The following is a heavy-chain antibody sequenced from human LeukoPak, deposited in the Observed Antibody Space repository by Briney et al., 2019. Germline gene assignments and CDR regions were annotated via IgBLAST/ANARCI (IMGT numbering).Heavy chain of an antibody. CDR3: ARLLAAAQTDYFDY. J-gene: IGHJ4*02. V-gene: IGHV4-39*01. CDR1: GGSISSSRYF. D-gene: IGHD6-13*01. Sequence: PTETLSLTCTVSGGSISSSRYFWAWVRLPPGKGLDWIGSVYYSGSTYYNPSLKRRVTISGDTSKNQFSLKLSSVTAADSGVYYCARLLAAAQTDYFDYWGPGTLVSVSS. CDR2: VYYSGST.